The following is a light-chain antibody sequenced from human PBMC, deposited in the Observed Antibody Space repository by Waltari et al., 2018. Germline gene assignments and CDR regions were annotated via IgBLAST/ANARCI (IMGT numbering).Light chain of an antibody. J-gene: IGKJ1*01. CDR3: LQYNNWPPWT. CDR1: QSVSSS. CDR2: GAA. V-gene: IGKV3-15*01. Sequence: EVVMTQSPATLAVSPGERATLSCRASQSVSSSLAWYQQKPGQTPRLLIYGAATRATGIPVRFSGSGSGTEFPLTISSLQSEDFAVYYCLQYNNWPPWTFGQGTKVEIK.